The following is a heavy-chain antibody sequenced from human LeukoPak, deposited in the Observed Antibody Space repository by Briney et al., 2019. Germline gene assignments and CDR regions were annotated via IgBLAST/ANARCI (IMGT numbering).Heavy chain of an antibody. CDR3: ARGTYRYSGYDDAFDI. V-gene: IGHV3-21*01. D-gene: IGHD5-12*01. CDR1: GFTFSSDS. CDR2: ISSSSSYI. Sequence: GGSLRLSCAAYGFTFSSDSMNWVRQAPGQGLEWVSSISSSSSYIYYAHSVKGRFTISRDNAKNSMYLQMNSLRAEDTAVYYCARGTYRYSGYDDAFDIWGQGTMVTVSS. J-gene: IGHJ3*02.